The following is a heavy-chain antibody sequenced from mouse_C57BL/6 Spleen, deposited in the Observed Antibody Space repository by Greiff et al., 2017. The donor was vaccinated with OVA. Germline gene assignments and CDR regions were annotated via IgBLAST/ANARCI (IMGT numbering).Heavy chain of an antibody. CDR3: ARSYGSSYAWFAY. Sequence: VQLQQPGAELVMPGASVKLSCKASGYTFTSYWMHWVKQRPGQGLEWIGEIDPSASYTNYNQKFKGQSTLTVDKSSSPAYMQLSSLTSEDSAVYYCARSYGSSYAWFAYWGQGTLVTVSA. J-gene: IGHJ3*01. CDR1: GYTFTSYW. CDR2: IDPSASYT. V-gene: IGHV1-69*01. D-gene: IGHD1-1*01.